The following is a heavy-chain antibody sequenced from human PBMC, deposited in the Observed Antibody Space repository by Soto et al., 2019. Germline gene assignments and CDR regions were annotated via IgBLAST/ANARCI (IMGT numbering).Heavy chain of an antibody. CDR1: GYSFTSYW. Sequence: GESLKISCKGSGYSFTSYWITWVRQMPGKGLEWMGWIDPSDSYTSYSPSFQGHVTISADKSISTAYLQWSSLKASDTAMYYCARHSGPYSSSSPVGYWGQGTLVPVSS. V-gene: IGHV5-10-1*01. J-gene: IGHJ4*02. CDR3: ARHSGPYSSSSPVGY. CDR2: IDPSDSYT. D-gene: IGHD6-6*01.